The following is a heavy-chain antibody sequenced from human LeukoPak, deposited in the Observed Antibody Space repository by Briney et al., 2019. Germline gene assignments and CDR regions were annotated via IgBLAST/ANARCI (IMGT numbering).Heavy chain of an antibody. D-gene: IGHD3-16*01. J-gene: IGHJ4*02. CDR2: INHSGRS. V-gene: IGHV4-34*01. Sequence: SETLSLTCAVYGGSFSGYFCIWIRQPPGKGLEWIGEINHSGRSNYNPSLKRRVTISADTSKNEFSLKLSSVTAADTAVYYCARPVGGVDSNFDYWGQGTLVTVSS. CDR1: GGSFSGYF. CDR3: ARPVGGVDSNFDY.